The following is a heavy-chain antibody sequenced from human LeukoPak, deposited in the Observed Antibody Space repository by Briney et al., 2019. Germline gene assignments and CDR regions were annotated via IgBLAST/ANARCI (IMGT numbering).Heavy chain of an antibody. CDR3: ARTAVRAYNWSHP. Sequence: GGSLRLSCAASGFTFSSYWMHWVRHAPGKGLVWVSRINSDGSSTSYADSVKGRFTISRDNAKNTLYLQMNSLRAEDTAVYYCARTAVRAYNWSHPWGQATLVTVP. D-gene: IGHD3-10*01. CDR2: INSDGSST. CDR1: GFTFSSYW. J-gene: IGHJ5*02. V-gene: IGHV3-74*01.